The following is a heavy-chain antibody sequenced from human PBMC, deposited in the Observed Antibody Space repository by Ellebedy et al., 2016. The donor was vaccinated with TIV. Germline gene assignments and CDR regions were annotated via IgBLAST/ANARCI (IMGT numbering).Heavy chain of an antibody. J-gene: IGHJ3*01. CDR1: GFIFNHYS. CDR2: ISSTGYYI. CDR3: ARDPVGVGPAFDV. D-gene: IGHD4-23*01. Sequence: GESLKISCAASGFIFNHYSMNWVRQAPGKGLEWISSISSTGYYIYYADSVKGRFTISRDNGKISLYLQMNSLRAEDTAIYFCARDPVGVGPAFDVWGQGTMVTVSS. V-gene: IGHV3-21*04.